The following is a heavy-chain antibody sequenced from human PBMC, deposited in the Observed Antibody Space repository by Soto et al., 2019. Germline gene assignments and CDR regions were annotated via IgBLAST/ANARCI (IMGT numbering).Heavy chain of an antibody. J-gene: IGHJ4*02. CDR1: GGTFRNHV. V-gene: IGHV1-69*13. D-gene: IGHD3-10*01. CDR2: IIPIIGTP. Sequence: SVKVSCKASGGTFRNHVFNWVRQAPGQGLEWMGGIIPIIGTPNYAQKFQGRVTITADASTSTVYLEVSSLRSQDTAVYYCARDLEFRDGNISHLDYWGQGTLVTVS. CDR3: ARDLEFRDGNISHLDY.